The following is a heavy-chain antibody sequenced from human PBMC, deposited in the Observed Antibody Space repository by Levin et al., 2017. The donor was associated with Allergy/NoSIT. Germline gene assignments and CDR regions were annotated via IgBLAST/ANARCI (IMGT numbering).Heavy chain of an antibody. D-gene: IGHD2/OR15-2a*01. Sequence: GGSLRLSCAASGFTFDDYGMSWVRQAPGKGLEWVSGINWSGGSTGYADSVKGRFTISRDSAKSSLYLQMNSLRAEDTAFYYCARPTFRMAFDIWGQGTMVTVSS. CDR1: GFTFDDYG. CDR3: ARPTFRMAFDI. V-gene: IGHV3-20*04. J-gene: IGHJ3*02. CDR2: INWSGGST.